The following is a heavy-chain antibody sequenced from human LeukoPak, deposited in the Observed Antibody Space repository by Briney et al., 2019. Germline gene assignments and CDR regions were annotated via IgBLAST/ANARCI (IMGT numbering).Heavy chain of an antibody. J-gene: IGHJ5*02. D-gene: IGHD6-19*01. CDR2: TVSRGTT. V-gene: IGHV3-23*01. Sequence: GGSLRLSCVASGFTFTSDAMNWVRQAPGKGLEWVSSTVSRGTTQYADSVKGRFTVSRDTSKNTLYLQVNSLRADDTAVYYCAKCSTSAYTTGWCNWIDPWGQGTLVTVSS. CDR1: GFTFTSDA. CDR3: AKCSTSAYTTGWCNWIDP.